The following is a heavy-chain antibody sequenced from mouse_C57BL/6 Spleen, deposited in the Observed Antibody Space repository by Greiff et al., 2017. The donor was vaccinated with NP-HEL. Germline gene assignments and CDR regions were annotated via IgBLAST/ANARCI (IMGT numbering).Heavy chain of an antibody. D-gene: IGHD2-1*01. J-gene: IGHJ4*01. CDR3: ARGGYGNYYAMDY. Sequence: QVQLKQSGAELAKPGASVKLSCKASGYTFTSYWMHWVKQRPGQGLEWIGYINPSSGYTTYNQKFKDKATLTADKSSSTAYMQLSSLTYEDSAVYYCARGGYGNYYAMDYWGQGTSVTVSS. CDR1: GYTFTSYW. V-gene: IGHV1-7*01. CDR2: INPSSGYT.